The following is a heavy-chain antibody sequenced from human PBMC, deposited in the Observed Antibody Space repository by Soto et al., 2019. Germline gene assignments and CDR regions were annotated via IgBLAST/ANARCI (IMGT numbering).Heavy chain of an antibody. CDR2: IYASGRT. J-gene: IGHJ4*02. Sequence: QVQLQESGPGLVRPSETLSLTGSVSGGSISGYYWSWIRQPAGKGLEWVGRIYASGRTNYAPSLQSRVTLSLDTSENQFSLRLISVTAADTAIYYCARGEIRGYDYWGQGTLVTVS. CDR3: ARGEIRGYDY. V-gene: IGHV4-4*07. D-gene: IGHD3-22*01. CDR1: GGSISGYY.